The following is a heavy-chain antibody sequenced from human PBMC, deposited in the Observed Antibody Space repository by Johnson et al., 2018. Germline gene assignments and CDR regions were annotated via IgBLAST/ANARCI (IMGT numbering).Heavy chain of an antibody. D-gene: IGHD2-15*01. CDR2: IYYSGST. CDR1: GGSISSSSYN. CDR3: ARRGGYCSGGGCYSRAFDI. V-gene: IGHV4-39*01. Sequence: QVQLVESGPGLVKPSETLSLTCTVSGGSISSSSYNWGWIRQPPGKGLEWIGSIYYSGSTYYNPSLKSRVTISVDTSKNQFSLKMGSVTAADTAVYYCARRGGYCSGGGCYSRAFDIWGQGTMVTVSS. J-gene: IGHJ3*02.